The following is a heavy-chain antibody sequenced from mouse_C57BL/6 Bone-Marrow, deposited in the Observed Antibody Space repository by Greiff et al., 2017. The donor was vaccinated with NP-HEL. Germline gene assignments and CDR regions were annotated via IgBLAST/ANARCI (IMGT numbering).Heavy chain of an antibody. V-gene: IGHV1-19*01. CDR1: GYTFTDYY. Sequence: EVKLMESGPVLVKPGASVKMSCKASGYTFTDYYMNWVKQSHGKSLEWIGVINPYNGGTSYNQKFKGKATLTVDKSSSTAYMELNSLTSEDSAVYYCARPTVVATDAMDYWGQGTSVTVSS. CDR2: INPYNGGT. J-gene: IGHJ4*01. D-gene: IGHD1-1*01. CDR3: ARPTVVATDAMDY.